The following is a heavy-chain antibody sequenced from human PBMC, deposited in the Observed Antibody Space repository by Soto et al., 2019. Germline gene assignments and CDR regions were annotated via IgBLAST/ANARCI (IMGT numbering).Heavy chain of an antibody. CDR1: GFKFSTYG. CDR3: ARDRRFFAWLDY. V-gene: IGHV3-33*01. Sequence: QVQGVESGGGVDQPGRSLRLSCVASGFKFSTYGMHWVRQAPGKGLEWVAVIWFDGGNKYYGDSVKGRFTISRDNSKNSVYLQMNSLRVEDTAVYYCARDRRFFAWLDYWGQGTLVTVSS. D-gene: IGHD3-3*01. J-gene: IGHJ4*02. CDR2: IWFDGGNK.